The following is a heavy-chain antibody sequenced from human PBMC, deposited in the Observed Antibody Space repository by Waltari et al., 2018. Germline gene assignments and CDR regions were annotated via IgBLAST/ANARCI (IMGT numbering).Heavy chain of an antibody. CDR1: GFTLSSHA. Sequence: QVQLVESGGGVVQPGRSLRLSCTASGFTLSSHAIPWVRQAPGKGLEWVTLISYDGSNKYYADSVKGRFTISRDNSKNTLSLQMNSLRPEDTAVYYCARGSSILQWLIDYWGQGTLVTVSS. V-gene: IGHV3-30-3*01. J-gene: IGHJ4*02. D-gene: IGHD6-19*01. CDR3: ARGSSILQWLIDY. CDR2: ISYDGSNK.